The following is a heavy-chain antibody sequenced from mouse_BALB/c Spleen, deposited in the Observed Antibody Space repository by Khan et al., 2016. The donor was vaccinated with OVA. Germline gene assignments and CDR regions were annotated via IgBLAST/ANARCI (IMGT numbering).Heavy chain of an antibody. J-gene: IGHJ1*01. CDR2: IRYDGSN. Sequence: EVQLQESGPGLVKPSQSLSLTCSVTGYSITSGYYWNWIRQFPGNNLEWMGYIRYDGSNNYNPSLKNRISITRDTSKNQFFLKLNSVTTEDTVTYYCARDYYGTSWYFDVWGAGTTVTVSS. V-gene: IGHV3-6*02. D-gene: IGHD1-1*01. CDR3: ARDYYGTSWYFDV. CDR1: GYSITSGYY.